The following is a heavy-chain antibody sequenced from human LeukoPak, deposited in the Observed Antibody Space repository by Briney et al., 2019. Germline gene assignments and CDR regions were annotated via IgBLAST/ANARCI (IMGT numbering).Heavy chain of an antibody. Sequence: PGGSLRLSCAASGFTFSSYAMHWVRQAPGKGLEYVSAISSNGGSTYYANSVKGRFTISRDNSKNTLYLQMGSLRAEDMAVYYCPGTKQAVAGTEAFDIWGQATMVTVSS. J-gene: IGHJ3*02. CDR1: GFTFSSYA. D-gene: IGHD6-19*01. CDR3: PGTKQAVAGTEAFDI. V-gene: IGHV3-64*01. CDR2: ISSNGGST.